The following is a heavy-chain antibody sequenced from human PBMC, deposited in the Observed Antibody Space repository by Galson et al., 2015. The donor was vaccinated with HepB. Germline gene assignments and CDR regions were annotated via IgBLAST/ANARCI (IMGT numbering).Heavy chain of an antibody. D-gene: IGHD4-23*01. V-gene: IGHV3-7*01. Sequence: SLRLSCAASGFTFSSYWMSWVRQAPGKGLEWVANIKQDGSEKYYVDSVKGRFTISRDNAKNSLYLQMNSLRAEDTAVYYCARNSWWFGVASYGGNGGFDYWGQGTLVTVSS. J-gene: IGHJ4*02. CDR3: ARNSWWFGVASYGGNGGFDY. CDR1: GFTFSSYW. CDR2: IKQDGSEK.